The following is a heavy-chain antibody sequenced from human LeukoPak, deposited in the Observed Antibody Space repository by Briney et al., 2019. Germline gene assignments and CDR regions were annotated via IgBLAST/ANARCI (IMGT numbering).Heavy chain of an antibody. V-gene: IGHV1-18*01. CDR2: ISAYSGNT. CDR3: ARDLSPRFGPDAFDI. J-gene: IGHJ3*02. D-gene: IGHD3-10*01. Sequence: GASVKVSCKASGYTFTSYSISWVRQAPGQGLEWMGWISAYSGNTKYAQKLQGRVTITTDTSTSTAYMELRSLRSDDTAVYYCARDLSPRFGPDAFDIWGQGTMVTVSS. CDR1: GYTFTSYS.